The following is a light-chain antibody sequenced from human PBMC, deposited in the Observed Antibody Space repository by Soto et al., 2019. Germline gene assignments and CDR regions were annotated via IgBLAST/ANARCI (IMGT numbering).Light chain of an antibody. CDR1: SSNIGSNT. J-gene: IGLJ3*02. Sequence: QSALTQPPSASGTPGQRVTISCSGSSSNIGSNTVNWYQQLPGTAPKLLIYSNNQRPSGVPDRFSGSKSGTSASLAISGLQSEDEADYHCCSFAGVSTFGVFGGGTKVTVL. CDR2: SNN. V-gene: IGLV1-44*01. CDR3: CSFAGVSTFGV.